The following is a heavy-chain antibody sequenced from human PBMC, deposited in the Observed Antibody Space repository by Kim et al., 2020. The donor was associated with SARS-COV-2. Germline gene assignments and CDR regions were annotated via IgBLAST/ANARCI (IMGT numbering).Heavy chain of an antibody. Sequence: PSLKGRFTMSVDTAKNQFSLKLSSVTAADTAVYYCARHVGGDFWSGYADYWGQGTLVTVSS. J-gene: IGHJ4*02. CDR3: ARHVGGDFWSGYADY. D-gene: IGHD3-3*01. V-gene: IGHV4-4*07.